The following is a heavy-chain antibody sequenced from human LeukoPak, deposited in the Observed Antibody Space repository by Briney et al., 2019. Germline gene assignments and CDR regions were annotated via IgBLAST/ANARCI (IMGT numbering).Heavy chain of an antibody. J-gene: IGHJ4*02. CDR3: AKAPSGSYYPGYLDF. CDR2: ISGSGGST. Sequence: QSGGSLRLSCAASGLTFSSYAMSWVRQAPGKGLEWVSAISGSGGSTYYVDSVKGRFTISRGNSKNTVYLQMNNLRAEDTAIYYCAKAPSGSYYPGYLDFWGQGTLVTVSS. CDR1: GLTFSSYA. V-gene: IGHV3-23*01. D-gene: IGHD1-26*01.